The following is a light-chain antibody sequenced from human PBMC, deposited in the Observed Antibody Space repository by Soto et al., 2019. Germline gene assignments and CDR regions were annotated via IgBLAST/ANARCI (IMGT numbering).Light chain of an antibody. Sequence: QSALTRPPSVSGAPAQRITISCTGSRSNIGAEYDVHWYQQFPGTAPNLLIDGNLDRPSGVRDRFSASKSGTSASLAITGVQAEDEADYYCQAYDNSLSGVVFGTGSKVTLL. CDR3: QAYDNSLSGVV. V-gene: IGLV1-40*01. J-gene: IGLJ1*01. CDR1: RSNIGAEYD. CDR2: GNL.